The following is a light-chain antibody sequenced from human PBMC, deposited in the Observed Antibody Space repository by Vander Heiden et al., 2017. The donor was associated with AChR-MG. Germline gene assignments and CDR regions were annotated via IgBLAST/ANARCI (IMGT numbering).Light chain of an antibody. V-gene: IGKV3-11*01. J-gene: IGKJ1*01. CDR3: QQRDKRPLT. CDR1: EDIDNL. CDR2: DSS. Sequence: EVVLTQSPATLSLSPGDRATLSCRASEDIDNLLIWYHQKPGQAPRLLIYDSSNRATCVPDRFVGSGSGTDFSLTINSREAEDFGVYYCQQRDKRPLTFGQGTTVDI.